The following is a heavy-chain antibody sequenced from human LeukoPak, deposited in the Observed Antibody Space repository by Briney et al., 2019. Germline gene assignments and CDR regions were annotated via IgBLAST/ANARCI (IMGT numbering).Heavy chain of an antibody. CDR2: IYPVDSET. CDR1: GYTYTKPW. CDR3: ARQGCTTTSCHTIDY. D-gene: IGHD2-2*02. V-gene: IGHV5-51*01. J-gene: IGHJ4*02. Sequence: GESLKISCKGSGYTYTKPWIAWVRQMPGKGLELMGIIYPVDSETRYSPSFQGQVTISVDKSISTAYLQWSSLKASDTAMYYCARQGCTTTSCHTIDYWGQGTLVTVSS.